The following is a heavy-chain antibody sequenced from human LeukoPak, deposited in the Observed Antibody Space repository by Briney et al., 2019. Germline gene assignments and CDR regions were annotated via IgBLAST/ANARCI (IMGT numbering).Heavy chain of an antibody. CDR2: ISSSSSYI. J-gene: IGHJ1*01. Sequence: KPGGSLRLSCAAYGFTFSTSTMNWVRQAPGKGLEWVSSISSSSSYIYYADSVKGRFTISRDNAKNSLYLQMNSLRAEDTAVYYCARAAVTAIFGVEYFQHWGQGTLVTVSS. D-gene: IGHD2-21*02. CDR1: GFTFSTST. CDR3: ARAAVTAIFGVEYFQH. V-gene: IGHV3-21*01.